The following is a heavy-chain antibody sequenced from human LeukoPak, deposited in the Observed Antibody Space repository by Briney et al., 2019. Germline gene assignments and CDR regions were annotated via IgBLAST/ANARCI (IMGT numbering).Heavy chain of an antibody. Sequence: SETLSLTCAVSGVSVSGSNYYWGWIRQPPGKGLEWIGEINHSGSTNYNPFLKSRVTISVDTSKNQFSLKLSSVTAADTAVYYCARGLRGIPSSGWSYFDYWGQGTLVTVSS. CDR1: GVSVSGSNYY. CDR3: ARGLRGIPSSGWSYFDY. CDR2: INHSGST. J-gene: IGHJ4*02. V-gene: IGHV4-39*07. D-gene: IGHD6-19*01.